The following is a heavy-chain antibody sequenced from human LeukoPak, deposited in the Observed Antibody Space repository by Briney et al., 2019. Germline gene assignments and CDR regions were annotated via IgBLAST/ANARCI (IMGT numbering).Heavy chain of an antibody. V-gene: IGHV3-23*01. CDR2: ISESGSGT. CDR1: GFTFNTCA. CDR3: AKDQGSTTDNFDY. Sequence: GGSLRLSCEASGFTFNTCAMSWVRQAPGKGLEWVSAISESGSGTYYADSVKGRFTISRDNSKNTLYLQMNSLRAEDTAVYYCAKDQGSTTDNFDYWGQGTLVTVSS. D-gene: IGHD4-11*01. J-gene: IGHJ4*02.